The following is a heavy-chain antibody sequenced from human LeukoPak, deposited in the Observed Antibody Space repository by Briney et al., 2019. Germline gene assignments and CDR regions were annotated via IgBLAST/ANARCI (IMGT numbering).Heavy chain of an antibody. CDR2: IKQDGSEK. CDR3: ARSQLLQFDCFNT. D-gene: IGHD5-24*01. CDR1: GITLSYYW. Sequence: GGSLRLSCVGSGITLSYYWMGWVRQAPGKGLEWVANIKQDGSEKYYVDSVKGRFTISRDNAKNSLFLQMNSPRAEDTAFYYCARSQLLQFDCFNTWGQGTMVTVSP. J-gene: IGHJ3*02. V-gene: IGHV3-7*04.